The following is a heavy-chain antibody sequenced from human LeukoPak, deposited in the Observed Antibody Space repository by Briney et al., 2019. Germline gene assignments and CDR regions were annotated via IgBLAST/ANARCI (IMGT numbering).Heavy chain of an antibody. V-gene: IGHV3-30*02. CDR2: IRHDGNNE. D-gene: IGHD4-23*01. J-gene: IGHJ5*02. CDR3: AKGDDYGANTRLPKYNWFDP. CDR1: GFIFTTCA. Sequence: PGGSLRLSCAASGFIFTTCAMHWVRQAPGQGLGWVAYIRHDGNNENYADSVKGRFTISRENSKDMLYLQMNSLRPEDTAVYYCAKGDDYGANTRLPKYNWFDPWGQGTQVTVSS.